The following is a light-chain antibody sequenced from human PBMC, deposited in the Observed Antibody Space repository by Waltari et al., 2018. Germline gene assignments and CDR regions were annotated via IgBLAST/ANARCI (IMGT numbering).Light chain of an antibody. Sequence: SSELTQDPAVSVALGQTIRFTCQGDSLRTSYASWYQLKPGRAPVLFIFGKDKRPSGIPDRISGYSSGTTSTLTITGAQAEDEADYYCSSRNGRANEVVFAGGTKVTVL. CDR3: SSRNGRANEVV. J-gene: IGLJ3*02. CDR1: SLRTSY. V-gene: IGLV3-19*01. CDR2: GKD.